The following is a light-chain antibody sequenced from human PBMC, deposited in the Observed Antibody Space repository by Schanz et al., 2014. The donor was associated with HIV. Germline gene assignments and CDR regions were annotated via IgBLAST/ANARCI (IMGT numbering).Light chain of an antibody. Sequence: QSVVTQPPSASGTPGQRVTISCSGSSSNIGSNTVNWYQHLPGSAPPLLIYSDNQRPSRVPDRFFGSKSGTSASLAISGLRSDDEAHYYCATWDDSLNGVVFGGGTKLTVL. CDR3: ATWDDSLNGVV. V-gene: IGLV1-44*01. J-gene: IGLJ2*01. CDR2: SDN. CDR1: SSNIGSNT.